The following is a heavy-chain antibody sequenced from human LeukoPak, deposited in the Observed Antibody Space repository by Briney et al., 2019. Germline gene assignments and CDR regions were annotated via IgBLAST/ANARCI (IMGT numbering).Heavy chain of an antibody. D-gene: IGHD3-22*01. CDR2: ICAYKGNT. Sequence: ASVKVSCKASGYTFTSYGIGWGRQTPGQGVEWMGWICAYKGNTNYAQKLQGRVTMTTDTSTSTAYMELRSLRSDDTAVYYCARDLYYDSSGRYYGMDVWGQGTTVTVSS. V-gene: IGHV1-18*01. CDR3: ARDLYYDSSGRYYGMDV. CDR1: GYTFTSYG. J-gene: IGHJ6*02.